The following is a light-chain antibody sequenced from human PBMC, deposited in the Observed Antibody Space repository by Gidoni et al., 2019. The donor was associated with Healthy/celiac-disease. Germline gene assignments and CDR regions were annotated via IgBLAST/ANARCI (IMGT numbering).Light chain of an antibody. CDR3: QQYGSSPKT. Sequence: ELVLPQSPGTLSLSPGERATLSCRASHSVSSSYLAWYQQKPGQSPRLLIYGASSRATGIPDRFSGSGSGTDFTLTISRLEPEDVAVYYCQQYGSSPKTFGQGTKLEIK. CDR1: HSVSSSY. V-gene: IGKV3-20*01. CDR2: GAS. J-gene: IGKJ2*01.